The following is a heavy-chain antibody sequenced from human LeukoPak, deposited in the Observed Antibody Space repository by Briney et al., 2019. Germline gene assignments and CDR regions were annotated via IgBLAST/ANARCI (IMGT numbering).Heavy chain of an antibody. CDR3: ASISQTGGAHSSGWLFDY. CDR1: GFTFSSYS. D-gene: IGHD6-19*01. CDR2: ISSSSSYI. Sequence: PGGSLRLSCAASGFTFSSYSMNWVRQAPGKGLEWVSSISSSSSYIYYADSVKGRFTISRDNAKNSLYLQMDSLRAEDTAVYYCASISQTGGAHSSGWLFDYWGQGTLVTVSS. J-gene: IGHJ4*02. V-gene: IGHV3-21*01.